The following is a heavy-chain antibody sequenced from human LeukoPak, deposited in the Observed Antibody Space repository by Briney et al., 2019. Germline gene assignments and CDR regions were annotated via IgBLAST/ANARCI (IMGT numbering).Heavy chain of an antibody. Sequence: PSETLSLTCTVSGGSISSYYWSWIRQPPGKGLEWIGYIYYSGSTNYNPSLKSRVTISVDTSKNQFSLKLSSVTAADTAVYYCARVSDYVWGSYRYQDDYGWDVWGQGTTGTVSS. V-gene: IGHV4-59*01. D-gene: IGHD3-16*02. CDR3: ARVSDYVWGSYRYQDDYGWDV. CDR2: IYYSGST. J-gene: IGHJ6*02. CDR1: GGSISSYY.